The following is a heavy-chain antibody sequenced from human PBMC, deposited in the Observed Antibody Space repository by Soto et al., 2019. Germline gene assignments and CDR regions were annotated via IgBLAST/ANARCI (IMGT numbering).Heavy chain of an antibody. D-gene: IGHD1-1*01. J-gene: IGHJ6*02. CDR1: GFTFSSYA. V-gene: IGHV3-30-3*01. CDR2: ISYDGSNK. Sequence: QVQLVESGGGVVQPGRSLRLSCAASGFTFSSYAMHWVRQAPGKGLEWVAVISYDGSNKYYADSVKGRFTISRDNSKNTLYLQMNSLRAEDTAVYYCARDRLRYNWNDFTYYYYGMAVWGQGTTVTVSS. CDR3: ARDRLRYNWNDFTYYYYGMAV.